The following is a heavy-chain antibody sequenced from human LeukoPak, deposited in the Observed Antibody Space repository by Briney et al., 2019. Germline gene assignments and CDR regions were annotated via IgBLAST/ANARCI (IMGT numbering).Heavy chain of an antibody. Sequence: SETLSLTCTVSGGSISTYYWNWIRQSPGKGLEWIGYMYYSGSTNYNPSLKSRVTISVDTSKNESSLKLSSVTAADTLVYYCARTPATTWTNHFDYWGQGTLVTVSS. D-gene: IGHD4-17*01. CDR1: GGSISTYY. V-gene: IGHV4-59*01. CDR3: ARTPATTWTNHFDY. J-gene: IGHJ4*02. CDR2: MYYSGST.